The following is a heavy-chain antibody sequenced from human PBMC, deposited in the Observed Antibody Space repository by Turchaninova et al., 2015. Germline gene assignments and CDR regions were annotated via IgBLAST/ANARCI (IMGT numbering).Heavy chain of an antibody. Sequence: QVQLQQSGPGLVKPSQTLSLTCAISGDSVSSNSAAWNWIRQSPSRGLEWLGSTYYSSNWYNDYPVLVKSQITINPDTSMNQFSLQLNSVTPEDTAVYYCARSDSTGGYYRVDYWGQGTLVTVSS. J-gene: IGHJ4*02. CDR2: TYYSSNWYN. CDR3: ARSDSTGGYYRVDY. D-gene: IGHD3-22*01. V-gene: IGHV6-1*01. CDR1: GDSVSSNSAA.